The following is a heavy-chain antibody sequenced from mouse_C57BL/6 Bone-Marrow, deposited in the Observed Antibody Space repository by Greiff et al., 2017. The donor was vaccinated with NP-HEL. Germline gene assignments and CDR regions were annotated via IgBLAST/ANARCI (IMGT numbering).Heavy chain of an antibody. Sequence: EVQGVESGGGLVQPGGSLKLSCAASGFTFSDYYMYWVRQTPEKRLEWVAYISNGGGSTYYPDTVKGRFTISRDNAKNTLYLQMSRLKSEDTAMYYCARRWLLLYYAMDYWGQGTSVTVSS. CDR1: GFTFSDYY. CDR2: ISNGGGST. V-gene: IGHV5-12*01. CDR3: ARRWLLLYYAMDY. J-gene: IGHJ4*01. D-gene: IGHD2-3*01.